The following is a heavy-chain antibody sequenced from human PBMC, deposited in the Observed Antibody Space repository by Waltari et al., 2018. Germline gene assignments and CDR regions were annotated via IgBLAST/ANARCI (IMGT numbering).Heavy chain of an antibody. CDR2: INSDGSGT. Sequence: EVELVESGGGLVQPGGSLRLSCAASGFTFTTYWMHWVRQDPGKGLVWVSRINSDGSGTSYADSVQGRYTISRDNAKNTVFLQMNSLRVEDTAVYYCVRRLDKRRGFDYWGQGTLVTVSS. V-gene: IGHV3-74*01. J-gene: IGHJ4*02. CDR1: GFTFTTYW. CDR3: VRRLDKRRGFDY. D-gene: IGHD3-16*01.